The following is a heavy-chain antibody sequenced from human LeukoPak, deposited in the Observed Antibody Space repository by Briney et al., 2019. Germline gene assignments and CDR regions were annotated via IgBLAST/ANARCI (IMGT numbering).Heavy chain of an antibody. CDR2: ISGSGGST. J-gene: IGHJ4*02. V-gene: IGHV3-23*01. CDR1: GFTFGSYA. Sequence: GGSLRLSCAASGFTFGSYAMSWARQAPGKGLEWVSAISGSGGSTYYADSVKGRFTTSRDNSKNMLYLQMNSLRAEDTAVYYCAKVAWHFASYWGQGTLVTVSS. CDR3: AKVAWHFASY. D-gene: IGHD3-3*02.